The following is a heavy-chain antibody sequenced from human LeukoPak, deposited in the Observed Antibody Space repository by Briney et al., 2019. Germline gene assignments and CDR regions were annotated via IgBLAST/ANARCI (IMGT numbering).Heavy chain of an antibody. J-gene: IGHJ3*02. CDR3: ARETTYYDYVWGSYRWDDAFDI. Sequence: ASVKVSCKASGYTFTSYGISWVRQAPGQGLEWMGWISAYNGNTNYAQKLQGRATMTTDTSTSTAYMELRSLRSDDTAVYYCARETTYYDYVWGSYRWDDAFDIWGQGTMVTVSS. V-gene: IGHV1-18*01. CDR2: ISAYNGNT. CDR1: GYTFTSYG. D-gene: IGHD3-16*02.